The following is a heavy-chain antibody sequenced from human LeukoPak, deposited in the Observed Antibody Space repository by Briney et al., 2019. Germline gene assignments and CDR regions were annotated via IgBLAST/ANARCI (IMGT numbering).Heavy chain of an antibody. Sequence: SETLSLTCTVSGGSISSYYWSWIRQPAGKGLEWIGRIYTSGSTNYNPSLKSRVTMSVDTSKNQFSLKLSSVTAADTAVYYCARDYNYDFWSGYFWFDPWGQETLVTVSS. D-gene: IGHD3-3*01. CDR3: ARDYNYDFWSGYFWFDP. CDR1: GGSISSYY. CDR2: IYTSGST. V-gene: IGHV4-4*07. J-gene: IGHJ5*02.